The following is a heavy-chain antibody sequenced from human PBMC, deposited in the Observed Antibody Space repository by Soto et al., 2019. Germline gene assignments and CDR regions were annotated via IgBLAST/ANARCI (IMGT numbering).Heavy chain of an antibody. CDR1: GFTFSSYS. V-gene: IGHV3-48*01. Sequence: GGSLRLSWAASGFTFSSYSMNWVRQAPGKGLEWVSYISSSSSTIYYADSVKGRFTISRDNAKNSLYLQMNSLRAEDTAVYYCARDPSAFWSGYYGSRWFDPWGQGTLVTVSS. J-gene: IGHJ5*02. CDR2: ISSSSSTI. CDR3: ARDPSAFWSGYYGSRWFDP. D-gene: IGHD3-3*01.